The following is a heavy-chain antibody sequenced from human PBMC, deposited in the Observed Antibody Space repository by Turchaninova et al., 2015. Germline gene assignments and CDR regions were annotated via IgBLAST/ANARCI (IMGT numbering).Heavy chain of an antibody. CDR1: GGSISSYY. J-gene: IGHJ4*02. CDR2: VYTSGSI. V-gene: IGHV4-4*07. D-gene: IGHD5-12*01. CDR3: AHSGYASNFEF. Sequence: QVQLQESGPGLVKPSATLSLTCTVSGGSISSYYWIWIRQPAGKGLEWIGRVYTSGSIDYNPSLKSRVTISVDKSKSQFSLKLSSVTAADTAVYFCAHSGYASNFEFWGQGTLVTVSS.